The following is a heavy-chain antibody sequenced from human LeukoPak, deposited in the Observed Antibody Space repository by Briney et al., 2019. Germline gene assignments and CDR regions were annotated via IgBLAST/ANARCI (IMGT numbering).Heavy chain of an antibody. CDR3: AAVLEWLYNWFDP. J-gene: IGHJ5*02. V-gene: IGHV4-30-2*01. CDR2: INHSGST. D-gene: IGHD3-3*01. Sequence: SQTLSLTCAVSGGSISSGGYSWSWIRQPPGTGLEWIGEINHSGSTNYNPSLKSRVTISVDTSKNQFSLKLSSVTAADTAVYYCAAVLEWLYNWFDPWGQGTLVTVSS. CDR1: GGSISSGGYS.